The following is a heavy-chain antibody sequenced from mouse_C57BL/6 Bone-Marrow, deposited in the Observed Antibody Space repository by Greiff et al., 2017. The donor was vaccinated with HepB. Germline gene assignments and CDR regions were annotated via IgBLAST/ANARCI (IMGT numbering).Heavy chain of an antibody. CDR3: AYYGNNY. CDR1: GYTFTSYT. J-gene: IGHJ2*01. Sequence: QVQLKESGAELARPGASVKMSCKASGYTFTSYTMHWVKQRPGQGLEWIGYINPSSGYTKYNQKFKDKATLTADKSSSTAYMQLSSLTSEDSAVYYCAYYGNNYWGQGTTLTVSS. CDR2: INPSSGYT. D-gene: IGHD2-1*01. V-gene: IGHV1-4*01.